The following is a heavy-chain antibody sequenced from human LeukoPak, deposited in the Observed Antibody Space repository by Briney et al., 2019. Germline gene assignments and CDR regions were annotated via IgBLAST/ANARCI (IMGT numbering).Heavy chain of an antibody. J-gene: IGHJ4*02. CDR1: GFTFSSYA. D-gene: IGHD6-19*01. CDR3: ATYSSGWYGGFDY. V-gene: IGHV3-23*01. Sequence: PGGSLRLSCAASGFTFSSYAMSWVRQAPGKGLKWVSTISGSGGSTYYADSVKGRFTISRDNSKNTLYLQMNSLRAEDTAVYYCATYSSGWYGGFDYWGQGTLVTVFS. CDR2: ISGSGGST.